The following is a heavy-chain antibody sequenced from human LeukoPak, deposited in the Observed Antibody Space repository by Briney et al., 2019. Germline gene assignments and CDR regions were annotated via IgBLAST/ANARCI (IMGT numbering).Heavy chain of an antibody. Sequence: PSETLSLTCTVSDYSISRGYYWGWIRQSPGKGLEWIGTIYHSGSAYYNPSLKSRVTISVDTSKNQFSLRLTSVTAADTAVYYCARAYSSSWCDAFDIWGQGTMVTVSS. V-gene: IGHV4-38-2*02. CDR3: ARAYSSSWCDAFDI. J-gene: IGHJ3*02. CDR1: DYSISRGYY. D-gene: IGHD6-13*01. CDR2: IYHSGSA.